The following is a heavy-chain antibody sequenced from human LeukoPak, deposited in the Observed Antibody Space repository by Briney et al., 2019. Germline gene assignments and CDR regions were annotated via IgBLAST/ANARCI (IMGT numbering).Heavy chain of an antibody. J-gene: IGHJ6*03. D-gene: IGHD1-26*01. Sequence: GSLRLSCAASGFTFSSYWMSWVRQPPGKGLEWIGEINHSGSTNYNPSLKSRVTISVDTSKNQFSLKLSSVTAADTAVYYCARQRWELLLYYYYYYYMDVWGKGTTVTVSS. CDR2: INHSGST. CDR1: GFTFSSYW. V-gene: IGHV4-34*01. CDR3: ARQRWELLLYYYYYYYMDV.